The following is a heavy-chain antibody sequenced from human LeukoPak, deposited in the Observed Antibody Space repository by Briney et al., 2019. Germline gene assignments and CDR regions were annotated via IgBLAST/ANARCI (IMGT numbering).Heavy chain of an antibody. D-gene: IGHD3-22*01. Sequence: GSLRLSCTASGFTFGDYAMSWFRQAPGKGLEWVGFIRSKAYGGTTEYAASVKGRFTISRDDSKSTAYLQMNSLKTEDTAVYYCTRRLYSNYYDSSGYYDYWGQGTLVTVSS. CDR1: GFTFGDYA. V-gene: IGHV3-49*03. CDR2: IRSKAYGGTT. CDR3: TRRLYSNYYDSSGYYDY. J-gene: IGHJ4*02.